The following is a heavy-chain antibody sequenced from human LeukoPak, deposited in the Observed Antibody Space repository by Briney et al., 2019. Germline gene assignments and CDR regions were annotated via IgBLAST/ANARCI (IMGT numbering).Heavy chain of an antibody. D-gene: IGHD3-9*01. CDR1: GYTFTSYG. CDR3: ARDYNIGVLRYFDWLPITNYYFDY. V-gene: IGHV1-18*01. Sequence: ASVKVSCKASGYTFTSYGISWVRQAPGQGLEWMGWISAYNGNTNYAQKLQGRVTMTTDTSTSTAHMELRSLRSDDTAVYYCARDYNIGVLRYFDWLPITNYYFDYWGQGTLVTVSS. CDR2: ISAYNGNT. J-gene: IGHJ4*02.